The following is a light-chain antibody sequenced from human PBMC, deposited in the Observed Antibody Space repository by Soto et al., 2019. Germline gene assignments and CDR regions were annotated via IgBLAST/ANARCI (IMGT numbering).Light chain of an antibody. V-gene: IGKV1-8*01. J-gene: IGKJ1*01. CDR2: AAS. Sequence: AIRMTQPPSSFSASTGDRVTITCRASQGISSYLAWYQQKPGKAPKLLIYAASTLQSGVPSRFSGSGSGTDFTLTISCLQSEDFATYYCQQYYSYPPTLGQGTKVDIK. CDR3: QQYYSYPPT. CDR1: QGISSY.